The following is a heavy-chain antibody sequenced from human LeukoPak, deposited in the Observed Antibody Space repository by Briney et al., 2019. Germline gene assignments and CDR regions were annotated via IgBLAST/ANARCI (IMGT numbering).Heavy chain of an antibody. D-gene: IGHD1-26*01. V-gene: IGHV1-69*13. CDR2: IIPIFGTA. CDR3: ARERSGYYGPYYFDY. Sequence: ASVKVSCKASGGAFSSYAISWVRQAPGQGLEWMGGIIPIFGTANYAQKFQGRVTITADESTSTAYMELSSLRSEDTAVYYCARERSGYYGPYYFDYWGQGTLVTVSS. J-gene: IGHJ4*02. CDR1: GGAFSSYA.